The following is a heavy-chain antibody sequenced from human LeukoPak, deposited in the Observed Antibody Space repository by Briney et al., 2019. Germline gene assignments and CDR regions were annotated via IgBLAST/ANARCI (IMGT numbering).Heavy chain of an antibody. CDR1: GFTFSSYS. Sequence: GGSLRLSCAASGFTFSSYSMNWVRQAPGKGLEWVSFISSSSSYIYYADSVKGQFTISRDNAKNSLYLQMNSLRAEDTAVYYCARGGEFDGYSYGLSIDYWGQGTLVTVSS. CDR2: ISSSSSYI. J-gene: IGHJ4*02. D-gene: IGHD5-18*01. V-gene: IGHV3-21*01. CDR3: ARGGEFDGYSYGLSIDY.